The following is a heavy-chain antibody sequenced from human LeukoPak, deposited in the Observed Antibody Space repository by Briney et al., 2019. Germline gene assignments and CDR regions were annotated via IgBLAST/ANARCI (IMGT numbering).Heavy chain of an antibody. CDR2: IYPGDSDT. CDR3: ARLDGGY. CDR1: GXXFTSYW. Sequence: RGESLKISCKGSGXXFTSYWXGXXXXMPGXXXXWMXIIYPGDSDTRYSPSFKGQVTISADKSISTAYLQWSSLKASDTAMYYCARLDGGYWGQGTLVTVSS. V-gene: IGHV5-51*01. D-gene: IGHD2-15*01. J-gene: IGHJ4*02.